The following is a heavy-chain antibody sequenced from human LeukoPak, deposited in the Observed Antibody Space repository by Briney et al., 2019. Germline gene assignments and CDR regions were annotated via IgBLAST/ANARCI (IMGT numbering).Heavy chain of an antibody. CDR1: GGSISSYY. J-gene: IGHJ4*02. D-gene: IGHD3-10*01. CDR2: IYYSGST. V-gene: IGHV4-59*01. CDR3: ARVVWSGELSKYYFDY. Sequence: SETLSLTCTVSGGSISSYYWSWIRQPPGKGLEWIGYIYYSGSTNYNPSLKSRVTISVDTSKNQFSLKLSSVTAADTAVYYCARVVWSGELSKYYFDYWGQGTLVTVSS.